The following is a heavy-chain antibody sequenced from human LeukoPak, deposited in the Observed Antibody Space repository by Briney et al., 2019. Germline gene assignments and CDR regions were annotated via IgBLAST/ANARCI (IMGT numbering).Heavy chain of an antibody. Sequence: ASVKVSCKASGYTFTSYDINWVRQATGQGLEWMGWMNPNSGNTGYAQKFQGRVTMTRNTSISTAYMELSSLGSEDTAVYYCARGPPRYYYGSGSFYGMDVWGQGTTVTVSS. V-gene: IGHV1-8*01. CDR1: GYTFTSYD. CDR2: MNPNSGNT. J-gene: IGHJ6*02. CDR3: ARGPPRYYYGSGSFYGMDV. D-gene: IGHD3-10*01.